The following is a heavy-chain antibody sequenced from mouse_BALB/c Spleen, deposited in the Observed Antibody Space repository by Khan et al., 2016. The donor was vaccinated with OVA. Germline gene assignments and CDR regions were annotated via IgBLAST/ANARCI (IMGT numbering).Heavy chain of an antibody. CDR2: ISTYYGDT. D-gene: IGHD1-1*01. Sequence: VQLQESGAELARPGVSVKISCKGSGYTFTDFAMHWVKQSHGKSLEWVGVISTYYGDTNYNQNFKGKATLTVDKSSSKAYMELARLTSEDSSVYYCARGSGRYRFAYWGQGTMFTVSA. CDR3: ARGSGRYRFAY. V-gene: IGHV1S137*01. J-gene: IGHJ3*01. CDR1: GYTFTDFA.